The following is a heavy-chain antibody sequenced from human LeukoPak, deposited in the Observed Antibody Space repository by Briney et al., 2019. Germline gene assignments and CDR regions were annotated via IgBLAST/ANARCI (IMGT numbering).Heavy chain of an antibody. CDR3: ATESGRIAAAGTDYYYGMDV. Sequence: HRASVKVSCKVSGYTLTELSMHWVRQAPGKGLEWMGGFDPEDGETIYAQKFQGRVTMTEDTSTDTAYMELSSLRSEDTAVYYCATESGRIAAAGTDYYYGMDVWGQGTTVTVSS. D-gene: IGHD6-13*01. J-gene: IGHJ6*02. CDR1: GYTLTELS. CDR2: FDPEDGET. V-gene: IGHV1-24*01.